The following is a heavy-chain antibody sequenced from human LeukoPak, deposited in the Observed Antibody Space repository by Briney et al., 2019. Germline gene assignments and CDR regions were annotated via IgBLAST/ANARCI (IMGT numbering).Heavy chain of an antibody. D-gene: IGHD3-22*01. V-gene: IGHV1-2*02. Sequence: GASVKVSCKASGHTFTGYYMHWVRQAPGQGLEWMGWINPNSGGTNYAQKFQGRVTMTRDTSISTACMELSRLRSDDTAVYYCARLRVGSGCFDYWGQGTLVTVSS. J-gene: IGHJ4*02. CDR2: INPNSGGT. CDR1: GHTFTGYY. CDR3: ARLRVGSGCFDY.